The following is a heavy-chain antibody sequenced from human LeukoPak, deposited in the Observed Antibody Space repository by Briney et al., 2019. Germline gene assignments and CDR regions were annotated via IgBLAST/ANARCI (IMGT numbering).Heavy chain of an antibody. D-gene: IGHD1-26*01. V-gene: IGHV3-9*01. Sequence: GGSLRLSCAASGFTFDDYAMHWVRQAPGKGLEWVSGISWNSGSIGYADSVKGRFTISRDNAKNSLYLQMNSLRAEDTALYYCAKDIGPLVGARGGAFDIWGQGTMVTVSS. J-gene: IGHJ3*02. CDR3: AKDIGPLVGARGGAFDI. CDR1: GFTFDDYA. CDR2: ISWNSGSI.